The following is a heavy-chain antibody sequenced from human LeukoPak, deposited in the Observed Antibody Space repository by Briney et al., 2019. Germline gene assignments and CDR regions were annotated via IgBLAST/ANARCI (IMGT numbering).Heavy chain of an antibody. CDR2: IYPGDSDT. CDR3: ARLQLAYYLDY. J-gene: IGHJ4*02. Sequence: GESLKISCKSSGYSLTIYWIAWVRQMPGKGLEWMGIIYPGDSDTRYSPSFQGQVTISADKSISTAYLQWSSLKASDTAMYYCARLQLAYYLDYWGQRALVTVSS. CDR1: GYSLTIYW. V-gene: IGHV5-51*01. D-gene: IGHD2-21*01.